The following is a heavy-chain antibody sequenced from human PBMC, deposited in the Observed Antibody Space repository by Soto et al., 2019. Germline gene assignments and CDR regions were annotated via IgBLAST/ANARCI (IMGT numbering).Heavy chain of an antibody. CDR3: ARDENYYYYGMDV. V-gene: IGHV1-46*01. CDR1: GYTFTSYY. CDR2: INPSGVST. J-gene: IGHJ6*02. Sequence: ASVKVACKASGYTFTSYYMHWVRLAPGQGLEWMGIINPSGVSTSYAQKFQGRVTMTRDTSTSTVYMELGSLRSEDTAVYYCARDENYYYYGMDVWGQGTTATVSS.